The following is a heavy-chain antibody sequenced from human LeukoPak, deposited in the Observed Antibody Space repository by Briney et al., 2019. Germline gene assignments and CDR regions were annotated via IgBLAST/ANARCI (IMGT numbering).Heavy chain of an antibody. CDR1: GGSFSGYY. J-gene: IGHJ4*02. Sequence: SETLSLTCAVYGGSFSGYYWSWIRQPPGRGLEWIGEINHSGSTNYNPSLKSRVTISVDTSKNQFSLKLSSVTAADTAVYYCARGRYSYGYFDYWGQGTLVTVSS. CDR3: ARGRYSYGYFDY. CDR2: INHSGST. D-gene: IGHD5-18*01. V-gene: IGHV4-34*01.